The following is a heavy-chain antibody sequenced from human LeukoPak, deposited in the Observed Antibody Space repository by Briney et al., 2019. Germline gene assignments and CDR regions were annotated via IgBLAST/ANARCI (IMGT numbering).Heavy chain of an antibody. CDR3: ARDPQHSWFDP. CDR2: IKSKTDGGTA. J-gene: IGHJ5*02. V-gene: IGHV3-15*01. CDR1: GFTFSNAW. Sequence: AGGSLRLSCAASGFTFSNAWMSWVRQAPGKGLEWVGRIKSKTDGGTADYAAPVKGRFTISRDDSKNTLYLQMNSLKTEDTAVYYCARDPQHSWFDPWGQGTPVTVSS.